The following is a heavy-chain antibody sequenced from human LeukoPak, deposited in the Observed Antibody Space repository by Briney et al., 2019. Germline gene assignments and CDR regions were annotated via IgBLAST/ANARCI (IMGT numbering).Heavy chain of an antibody. V-gene: IGHV3-74*03. CDR3: ARGRYYGMDV. J-gene: IGHJ6*02. CDR1: VFNFSTVC. CDR2: IKSDGSIT. Sequence: GGSMRLSCAASVFNFSTVCIDWVRQAPGKGLVWVSGIKSDGSITTYADSVKGRFTISRDNAENTLYLQMNSLRAEDTAVYYCARGRYYGMDVWGQGTTVTVSS.